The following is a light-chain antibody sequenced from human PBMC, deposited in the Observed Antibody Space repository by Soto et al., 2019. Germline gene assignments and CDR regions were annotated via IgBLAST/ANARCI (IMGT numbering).Light chain of an antibody. V-gene: IGLV2-8*01. CDR1: SSDVGYYDY. CDR3: SSYAGSNNFV. J-gene: IGLJ1*01. CDR2: EVT. Sequence: QSALTQPPSASGFPGQSVTISCTGTSSDVGYYDYVSWYQQHPGKAPKLVIYEVTKRPSGVPDRVSASKSGNTASLTVSGLRAEDAADYYCSSYAGSNNFVFGSGTKLTVL.